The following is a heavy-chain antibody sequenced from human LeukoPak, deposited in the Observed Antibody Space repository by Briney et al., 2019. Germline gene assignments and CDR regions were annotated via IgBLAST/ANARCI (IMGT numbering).Heavy chain of an antibody. Sequence: GGSLRLSCAASGFSFSSSSMNWVRQAPGRGLEWVSPISSSGKYIYYADSMKGRFTVSRDNARSLVYLEMNSLRAEDTAIYYCSRDVSRDISCYTAWGQGTQVTVSS. CDR3: SRDVSRDISCYTA. CDR1: GFSFSSSS. CDR2: ISSSGKYI. J-gene: IGHJ4*02. D-gene: IGHD2-2*02. V-gene: IGHV3-21*01.